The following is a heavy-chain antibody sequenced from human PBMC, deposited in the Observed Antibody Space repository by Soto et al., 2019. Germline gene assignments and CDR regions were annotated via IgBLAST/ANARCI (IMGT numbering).Heavy chain of an antibody. CDR3: ARGPGTTLDY. CDR2: INSDGSST. J-gene: IGHJ4*02. CDR1: GITFSSHW. V-gene: IGHV3-74*03. D-gene: IGHD1-7*01. Sequence: EVQVVESGGGLVQPGGSLRLSCAPSGITFSSHWMHWVRQAPGKGLVWVARINSDGSSTTYADSVKGRFTISRDNAKTTLYRQMNSLRVEDTAVYYCARGPGTTLDYWGQGTLVTVSS.